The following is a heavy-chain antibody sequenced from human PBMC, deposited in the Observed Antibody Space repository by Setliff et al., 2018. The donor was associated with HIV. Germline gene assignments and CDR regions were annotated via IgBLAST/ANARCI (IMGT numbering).Heavy chain of an antibody. CDR2: STPLLDTT. V-gene: IGHV1-69*05. Sequence: SVKVSCKASGGTFSSYGITWVRQAPGQGLEWMGGSTPLLDTTNYAQKFQGRGTITTDESTNTVYMELSSLRSDDTAVYYCASRGCSGGSCSDYWGQGTLVTVSS. CDR1: GGTFSSYG. CDR3: ASRGCSGGSCSDY. D-gene: IGHD2-15*01. J-gene: IGHJ4*02.